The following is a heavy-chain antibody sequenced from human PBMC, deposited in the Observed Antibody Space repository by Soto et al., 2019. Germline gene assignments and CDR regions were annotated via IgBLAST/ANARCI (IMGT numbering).Heavy chain of an antibody. V-gene: IGHV4-59*08. CDR3: ARIRLGYCTGTSCPFYYYYYMDV. CDR1: GGSISSYY. D-gene: IGHD2-2*01. J-gene: IGHJ6*03. Sequence: PLETLSLTCIVSGGSISSYYWRWIRQPPGKGLEWIGYIYYSGSTSYNSSLKSRVTMSVDTSKSQFSLKLTSVTAADTAVYYCARIRLGYCTGTSCPFYYYYYMDVWGKGTTVTVSS. CDR2: IYYSGST.